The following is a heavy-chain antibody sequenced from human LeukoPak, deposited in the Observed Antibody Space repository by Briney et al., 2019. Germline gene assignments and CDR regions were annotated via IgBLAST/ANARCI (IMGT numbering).Heavy chain of an antibody. CDR3: ARGDYYDSSGYSLGYYYGMDV. Sequence: SETLSLTCTVSGGSISSGDYYWSWIRQPPGKGLEWIGYIYYSGSTYYNPSLKSRVTISVDRSKNQFSLKLSSVTAADTAVYYCARGDYYDSSGYSLGYYYGMDVWGQGTTVTVSS. J-gene: IGHJ6*02. V-gene: IGHV4-30-4*08. D-gene: IGHD3-22*01. CDR1: GGSISSGDYY. CDR2: IYYSGST.